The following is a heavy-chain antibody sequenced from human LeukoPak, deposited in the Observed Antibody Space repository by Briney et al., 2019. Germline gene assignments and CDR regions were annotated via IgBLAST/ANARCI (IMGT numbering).Heavy chain of an antibody. J-gene: IGHJ5*02. CDR1: GFTFSSYA. CDR3: AKAGYGDYLNNWFDP. V-gene: IGHV3-23*01. Sequence: GGSLRLYCAASGFTFSSYAMSWVRQAPGKGLEWVSAISGSGGSTYYADSVKGRFTISRDNSRNTLYLQMNSLRAEDTAVYYCAKAGYGDYLNNWFDPWGQGTLVTVSS. D-gene: IGHD4-17*01. CDR2: ISGSGGST.